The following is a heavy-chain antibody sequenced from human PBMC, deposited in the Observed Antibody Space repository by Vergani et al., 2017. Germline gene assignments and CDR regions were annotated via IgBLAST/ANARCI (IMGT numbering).Heavy chain of an antibody. V-gene: IGHV4-34*01. CDR1: GGSFSGYY. J-gene: IGHJ4*02. D-gene: IGHD3-22*01. CDR2: INHSGST. Sequence: QVQLQQWGAGLLKPSETLSLTCAVYGGSFSGYYWSWIRQPPGKGLEWIGEINHSGSTNYNPSLKSRVTISVDTSKNQFSLKLSSVTAADTAVYYCARGSRDYYYDSGGYYYWGQGTLVTVSS. CDR3: ARGSRDYYYDSGGYYY.